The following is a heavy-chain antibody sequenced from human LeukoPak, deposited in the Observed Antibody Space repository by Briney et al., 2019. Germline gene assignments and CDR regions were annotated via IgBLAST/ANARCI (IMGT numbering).Heavy chain of an antibody. Sequence: SETLSLTCTVSGGSVSGYYWSLIRQPAGKGLEWIGRIYSSGITTYNPSLKSRVTMSVDTSKNQLSLKLTSVTATDTAVYYCVRDSGSGSNRYMDVWGKGTTVTVSS. CDR3: VRDSGSGSNRYMDV. CDR1: GGSVSGYY. V-gene: IGHV4-4*07. CDR2: IYSSGIT. J-gene: IGHJ6*03. D-gene: IGHD3-10*01.